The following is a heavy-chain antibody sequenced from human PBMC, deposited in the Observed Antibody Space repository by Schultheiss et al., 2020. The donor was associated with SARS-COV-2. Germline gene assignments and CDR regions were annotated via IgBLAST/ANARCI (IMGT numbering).Heavy chain of an antibody. CDR1: GASLSFDY. CDR3: AREATRGYSYGTDAFDI. Sequence: SQTLSLTCTVSGASLSFDYWSWIRQSPGKGLEWIGYIYDSGRAIYKTKYNASLKSRVTISVDTSKNQFSLKLSSVTAADTAVYYCAREATRGYSYGTDAFDIWGQGTMVTVSS. J-gene: IGHJ3*02. D-gene: IGHD5-18*01. CDR2: IYDSGRAIYKT. V-gene: IGHV4-59*12.